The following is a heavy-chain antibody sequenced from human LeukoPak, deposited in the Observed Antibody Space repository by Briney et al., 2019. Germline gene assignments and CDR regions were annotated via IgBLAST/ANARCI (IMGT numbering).Heavy chain of an antibody. Sequence: PSETLSLTCTVSGGSISSSSYYWGWIRQPPGKGLEWIGYIYYSGSTNYNPSLKSRVTISVDTSKNQFSLKLSSVTAADTAVYYCARGPPVLRYFDWLMGAFDIWGQGTMVTVSS. CDR2: IYYSGST. CDR3: ARGPPVLRYFDWLMGAFDI. J-gene: IGHJ3*02. V-gene: IGHV4-61*05. CDR1: GGSISSSSYY. D-gene: IGHD3-9*01.